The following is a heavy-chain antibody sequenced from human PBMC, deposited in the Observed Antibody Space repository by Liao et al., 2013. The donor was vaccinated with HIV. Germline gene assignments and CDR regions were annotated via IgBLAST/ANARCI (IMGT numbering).Heavy chain of an antibody. Sequence: QVQLRESGPGLLRPSETLSLICSVSGDSITSYSWNWIRQPAGKGLEWIGRIYASGSTNSNPSLKSRVTMSIDTSTNQFSLRLNSVTAADTAVYYCARGFRLRLGLVDYWGQGTLVTVSS. CDR1: GDSITSYS. J-gene: IGHJ4*02. D-gene: IGHD3-16*01. CDR2: IYASGST. CDR3: ARGFRLRLGLVDY. V-gene: IGHV4-4*07.